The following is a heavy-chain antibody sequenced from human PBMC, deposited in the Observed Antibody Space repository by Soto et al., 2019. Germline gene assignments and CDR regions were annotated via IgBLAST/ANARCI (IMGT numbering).Heavy chain of an antibody. Sequence: PSDAVAHSGAVYRPSSSCYSRCCIRQPPGKVLEWIGEINHSGSTNYNPSLKSRVTISVATSKNQFSLKLSSVTAADTAVYYCARGGTLVAVAGTTVQAFSRWFDPRDQAILVTVS. CDR2: INHSGST. CDR3: ARGGTLVAVAGTTVQAFSRWFDP. V-gene: IGHV4-34*01. D-gene: IGHD6-13*01. J-gene: IGHJ5*02. CDR1: RPSSSCYS.